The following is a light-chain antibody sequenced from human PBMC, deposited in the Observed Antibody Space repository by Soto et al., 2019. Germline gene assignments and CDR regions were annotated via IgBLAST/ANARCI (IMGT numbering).Light chain of an antibody. V-gene: IGKV1-33*01. Sequence: DIQMTQSPSFLSASVGDRVTITCQASQDIRNSLNWYQQKPGTAPNLLIYDASNLEPGVPSRFSGSGSGTDFSFSISSLQPEDIATYYCQQYENLVTFGQGTRLEIK. CDR3: QQYENLVT. CDR2: DAS. CDR1: QDIRNS. J-gene: IGKJ5*01.